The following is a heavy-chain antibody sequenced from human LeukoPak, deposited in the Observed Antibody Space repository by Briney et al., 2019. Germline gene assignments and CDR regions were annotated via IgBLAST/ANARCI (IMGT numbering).Heavy chain of an antibody. CDR1: GFTFSSYE. CDR2: ISSSSSYI. D-gene: IGHD6-19*01. V-gene: IGHV3-21*01. J-gene: IGHJ4*02. Sequence: PGGSLRLSCAASGFTFSSYEMNWVRQAPGKGLEWVSSISSSSSYIYYADSVKGRFTISRDNAKKLVYLQMNSLRADDTAVYYCARLRGPVTGTDPFDYWGQGTLVTVSS. CDR3: ARLRGPVTGTDPFDY.